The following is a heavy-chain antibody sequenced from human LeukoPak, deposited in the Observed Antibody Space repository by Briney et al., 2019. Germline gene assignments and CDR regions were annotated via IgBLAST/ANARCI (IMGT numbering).Heavy chain of an antibody. Sequence: QPGGSLRLSCAASGFTFSSYGMHWVRQATGKGLEWVSAIGTDGDTFYPGSVKGRFTISRDNAENSLYLQMNSLRAEDTAFYYCARGGITIFGGIIYQDYWGQGILVTVSS. J-gene: IGHJ4*02. D-gene: IGHD3-3*01. CDR3: ARGGITIFGGIIYQDY. V-gene: IGHV3-13*01. CDR1: GFTFSSYG. CDR2: IGTDGDT.